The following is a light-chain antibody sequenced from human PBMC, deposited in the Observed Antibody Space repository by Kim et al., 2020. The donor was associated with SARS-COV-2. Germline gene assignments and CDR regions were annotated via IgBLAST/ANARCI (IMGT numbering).Light chain of an antibody. CDR3: QAWDSSTLWV. CDR2: QST. CDR1: ELGKKF. V-gene: IGLV3-1*01. J-gene: IGLJ3*02. Sequence: SYELTQPPSLSVSPGQTAVITCSGDELGKKFSSWYQQTPGQPPRLVIYQSTRRPPGIPARFSGSTSGNTATLTISGTLVMDEADYYCQAWDSSTLWVFGGGTQLTVL.